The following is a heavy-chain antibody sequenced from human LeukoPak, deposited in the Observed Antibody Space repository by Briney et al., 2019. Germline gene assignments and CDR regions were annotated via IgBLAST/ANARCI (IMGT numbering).Heavy chain of an antibody. D-gene: IGHD5-18*01. CDR3: ARADGGYSYGHDGSFFDY. CDR2: INPSGGST. CDR1: GYTFTSYY. J-gene: IGHJ4*02. Sequence: ASVKVSCKASGYTFTSYYMHWVRQAPGQGLEWMGIINPSGGSTSYAQKFQGRVTMTRATSTSTVYMELSSLRSEDTAVYYCARADGGYSYGHDGSFFDYWGRGTLVTVSS. V-gene: IGHV1-46*01.